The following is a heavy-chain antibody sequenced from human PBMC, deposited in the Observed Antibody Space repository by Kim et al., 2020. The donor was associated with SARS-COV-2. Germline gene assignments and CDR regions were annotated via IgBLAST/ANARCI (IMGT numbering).Heavy chain of an antibody. CDR3: VTELRQQVLIGAFDV. Sequence: ASVKVSCKASGYTFTAYYMHWVRQAPGQGLEWMGWINSDNGATKYAQNFQGRVTMTRDTSIATAHMELNRLTSADTAVYYCVTELRQQVLIGAFDVWGQG. J-gene: IGHJ3*01. CDR1: GYTFTAYY. D-gene: IGHD3-16*01. V-gene: IGHV1-2*02. CDR2: INSDNGAT.